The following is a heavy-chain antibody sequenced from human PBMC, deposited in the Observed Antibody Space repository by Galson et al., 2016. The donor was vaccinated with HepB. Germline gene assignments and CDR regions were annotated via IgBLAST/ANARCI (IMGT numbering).Heavy chain of an antibody. D-gene: IGHD5/OR15-5a*01. Sequence: SLRLSCAASGFTFSSYAMHWVRQAPGKGLEWVAYTSYDGSDEYYADSVKGRFTIFKDNYRDTLNLQMHSLRAEDTAVYYCAKDLVSGAVPYVEYFHQWGLGTLVTVSS. CDR3: AKDLVSGAVPYVEYFHQ. CDR1: GFTFSSYA. CDR2: TSYDGSDE. V-gene: IGHV3-30*04. J-gene: IGHJ1*01.